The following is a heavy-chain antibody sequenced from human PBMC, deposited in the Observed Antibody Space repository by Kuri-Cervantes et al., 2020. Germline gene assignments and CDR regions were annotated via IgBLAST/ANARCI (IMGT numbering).Heavy chain of an antibody. D-gene: IGHD4-23*01. Sequence: ASVKVFCKASGYTFTGYYMHWVRQAPGQGLEWMGWINPNSGGTNYAQKFQGRVTITADESTSTAYMELSSLRSEDTAVYYCARDPDYGGNSGVDYWGQGTLVTVSS. CDR2: INPNSGGT. J-gene: IGHJ4*02. CDR1: GYTFTGYY. V-gene: IGHV1-2*02. CDR3: ARDPDYGGNSGVDY.